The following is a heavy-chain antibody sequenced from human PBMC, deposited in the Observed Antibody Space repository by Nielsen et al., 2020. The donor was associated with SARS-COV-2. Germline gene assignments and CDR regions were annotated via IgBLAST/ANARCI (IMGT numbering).Heavy chain of an antibody. V-gene: IGHV3-23*01. CDR1: GFSFRSFA. CDR2: SSSGGST. CDR3: ARETIEHTSSFFDF. D-gene: IGHD6-6*01. J-gene: IGHJ4*02. Sequence: GGSLRLSCAASGFSFRSFAMSWVRQAPGKGLEWVSLSSSGGSTYYADSVKGRFTISRDISKNTLYLQMTSLRAEDTAVYYCARETIEHTSSFFDFWGQGTLVTVSS.